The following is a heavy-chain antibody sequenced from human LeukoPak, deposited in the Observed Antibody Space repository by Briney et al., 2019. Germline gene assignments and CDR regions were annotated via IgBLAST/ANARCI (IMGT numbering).Heavy chain of an antibody. V-gene: IGHV1-2*02. Sequence: AAVKVSCKGSGYTFIDCYIHWVRQAPGRGLEYVGWITPKSGDTYSQQRFQGRVIMTRDASISTAYMELSSLRSDDTAVYFCARVSLADDRAWAYWGQGTLVTVSS. D-gene: IGHD1-26*01. CDR2: ITPKSGDT. CDR1: GYTFIDCY. CDR3: ARVSLADDRAWAY. J-gene: IGHJ4*02.